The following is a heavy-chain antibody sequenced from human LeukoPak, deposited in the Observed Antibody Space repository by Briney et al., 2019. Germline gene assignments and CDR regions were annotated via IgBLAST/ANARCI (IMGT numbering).Heavy chain of an antibody. J-gene: IGHJ4*02. D-gene: IGHD3-22*01. CDR3: ARGYYHDSSGYYQLDY. Sequence: SVKVSCKASGYTFTSYYIHWVRQAPGQGLEWMGGIIPIFGTANYAQKFQGRVTITTDESTSTAYMELSRLRSDDTAVYYCARGYYHDSSGYYQLDYWGQGTLVTVSS. V-gene: IGHV1-69*05. CDR2: IIPIFGTA. CDR1: GYTFTSYY.